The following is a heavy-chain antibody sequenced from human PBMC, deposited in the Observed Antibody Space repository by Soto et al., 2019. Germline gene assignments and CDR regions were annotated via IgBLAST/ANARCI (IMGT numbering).Heavy chain of an antibody. D-gene: IGHD1-1*01. V-gene: IGHV1-69*01. CDR1: GGTFSSYA. J-gene: IGHJ3*02. CDR2: IIPIFGTA. Sequence: QVQLVQSGAEVKKPGSSVKVSCKASGGTFSSYAISWVRQAPGQGLEWMGGIIPIFGTANYAQKFQGRVTITADESTSTAYMELSSLRSEDTAVYYCAKDRMNGNSVWDPFDIWGQGAVVTVSS. CDR3: AKDRMNGNSVWDPFDI.